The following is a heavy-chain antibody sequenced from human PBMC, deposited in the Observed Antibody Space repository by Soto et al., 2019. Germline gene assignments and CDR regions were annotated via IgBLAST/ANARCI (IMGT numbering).Heavy chain of an antibody. J-gene: IGHJ6*02. D-gene: IGHD2-8*01. V-gene: IGHV1-18*04. Sequence: ASVKVSCKSSGYTFTSYGVSWVRQAPGQGLEWLGWISVYTGNTKQAQKFQDRVTLTTEASTSTAYLELRSLRSDDTAVYYRARDRCTNDQCYTHHFDVWGQGTTVTVSS. CDR1: GYTFTSYG. CDR2: ISVYTGNT. CDR3: ARDRCTNDQCYTHHFDV.